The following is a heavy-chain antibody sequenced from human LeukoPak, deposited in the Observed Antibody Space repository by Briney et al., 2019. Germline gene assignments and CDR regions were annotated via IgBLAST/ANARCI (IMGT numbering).Heavy chain of an antibody. CDR2: ISAYNGNT. CDR3: ARDGPGYNWNYRDAFDI. CDR1: GYTFTSYG. J-gene: IGHJ3*02. Sequence: ASVKVSCKASGYTFTSYGISWVRQAPGQGLEWMGWISAYNGNTNYAQKLQGRVTMTTDTSTSTAYMELRSLRSDDTAVYYCARDGPGYNWNYRDAFDIWGQGTMVTVSS. D-gene: IGHD1-1*01. V-gene: IGHV1-18*01.